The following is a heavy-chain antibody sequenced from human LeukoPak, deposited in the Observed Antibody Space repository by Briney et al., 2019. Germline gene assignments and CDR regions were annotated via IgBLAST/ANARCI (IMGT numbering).Heavy chain of an antibody. CDR1: GFTFSDYW. V-gene: IGHV3-74*01. J-gene: IGHJ4*02. CDR2: ISSDGSST. D-gene: IGHD5-18*01. Sequence: GGSLRLSCAASGFTFSDYWMHWVRQAPGKGLVWVSRISSDGSSTSYADSVKGRFTVSRDNSKNTLYLQMNSLRAEDTAVYYCARDEEVAAMVTFDYWGQGTLVTVSS. CDR3: ARDEEVAAMVTFDY.